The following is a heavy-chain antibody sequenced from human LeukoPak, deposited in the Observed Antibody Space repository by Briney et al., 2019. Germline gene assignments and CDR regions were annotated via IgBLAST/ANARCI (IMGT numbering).Heavy chain of an antibody. CDR2: IIPIFGTA. D-gene: IGHD5-18*01. Sequence: SVKVSCKASGGTFSSYAISWVRQAPGQGLEWMGGIIPIFGTANYAQKFQGRVTITADESTSTAYMELSSLRSEDTAVYYCATQYSYGYLGFDYWGQGTLVTVSS. J-gene: IGHJ4*02. CDR1: GGTFSSYA. V-gene: IGHV1-69*13. CDR3: ATQYSYGYLGFDY.